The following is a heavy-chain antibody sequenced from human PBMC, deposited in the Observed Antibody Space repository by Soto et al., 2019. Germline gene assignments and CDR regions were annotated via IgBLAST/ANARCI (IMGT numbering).Heavy chain of an antibody. J-gene: IGHJ5*02. V-gene: IGHV4-4*07. Sequence: QVQLQESSPGLVKPSETLSLTCTVSGGSISSYYWSWIRQPAGKGLEWIGRIYTSGSTNYNPSLKSRVTMSVDTSKNQFSLKLSSVTAADTAVYYCARDITGYCSSTSCPGWFDPWGQGTLVTVSS. CDR1: GGSISSYY. D-gene: IGHD2-2*01. CDR2: IYTSGST. CDR3: ARDITGYCSSTSCPGWFDP.